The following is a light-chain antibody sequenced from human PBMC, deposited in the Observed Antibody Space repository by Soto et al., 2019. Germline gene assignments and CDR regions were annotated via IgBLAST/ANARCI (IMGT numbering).Light chain of an antibody. CDR1: QSVSNNY. J-gene: IGKJ1*01. CDR2: GAS. Sequence: EMGLRQSPGTLSFSPGEGATLSSRASQSVSNNYLAWYQQKPGQAPRLLIYGASNRATGIPDRFSGSGSGTDFTLTISRLEPEDFAVYYCQQYGSSGTFGQGTKVDIK. V-gene: IGKV3-20*01. CDR3: QQYGSSGT.